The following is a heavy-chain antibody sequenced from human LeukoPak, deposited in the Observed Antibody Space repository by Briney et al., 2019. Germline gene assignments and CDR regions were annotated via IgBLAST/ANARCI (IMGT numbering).Heavy chain of an antibody. J-gene: IGHJ5*02. CDR2: ISAYNGNT. D-gene: IGHD5-12*01. CDR1: GYTFTSYG. CDR3: AREVIVATIFRWFDP. V-gene: IGHV1-18*01. Sequence: ASVKVSCKASGYTFTSYGTSWVRQAPGQGLEWMGWISAYNGNTNYAQKLQGRVTMTTDTSTSTAYMELRSLRSDDTAVYYCAREVIVATIFRWFDPWGQGTLVTVS.